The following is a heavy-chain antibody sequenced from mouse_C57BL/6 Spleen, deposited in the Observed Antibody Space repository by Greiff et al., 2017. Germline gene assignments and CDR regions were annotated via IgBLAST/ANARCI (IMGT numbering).Heavy chain of an antibody. D-gene: IGHD1-1*01. CDR3: ARSSNYAMDY. V-gene: IGHV3-6*01. CDR1: GYSITSGYY. CDR2: ISYDGSN. Sequence: EVHLVESGPGLVKPSQSLSLTCSVTGYSITSGYYWNWIRQFPGNKLEWMGYISYDGSNNYNPSLKNRISITRDTSKNQFFLKLNSVTTEDTATYYCARSSNYAMDYWGQGTSVTVSS. J-gene: IGHJ4*01.